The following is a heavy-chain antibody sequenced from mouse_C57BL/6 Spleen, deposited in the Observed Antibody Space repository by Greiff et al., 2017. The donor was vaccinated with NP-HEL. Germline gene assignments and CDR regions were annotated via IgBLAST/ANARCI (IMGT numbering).Heavy chain of an antibody. D-gene: IGHD2-5*01. Sequence: QVQLKESGAELARPGASVKLSCKASGYTFTSYGISWVKQRTGQGLEWIGEIYPRSGNTYYNEKFKGKATLTADKSSSTAYMALRSLTSEDSAVYFCAREGGYSNYHYWGQGTTLTVSS. CDR1: GYTFTSYG. V-gene: IGHV1-81*01. CDR2: IYPRSGNT. CDR3: AREGGYSNYHY. J-gene: IGHJ2*01.